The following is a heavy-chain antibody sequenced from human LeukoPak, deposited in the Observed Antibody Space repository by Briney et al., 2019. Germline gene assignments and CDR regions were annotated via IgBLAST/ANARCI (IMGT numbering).Heavy chain of an antibody. CDR1: GYTFTGYY. Sequence: AASVKVSCKACGYTFTGYYMHWVRQAPGQGLEWMGWINPNSGGTNYAQKFQGRVTMTRDTSISTAYMELSRLRSDDTAVYYCARGAHLDIVAGYYYYYYMDVWGKGTTVTISS. CDR3: ARGAHLDIVAGYYYYYYMDV. CDR2: INPNSGGT. J-gene: IGHJ6*03. V-gene: IGHV1-2*02. D-gene: IGHD5-12*01.